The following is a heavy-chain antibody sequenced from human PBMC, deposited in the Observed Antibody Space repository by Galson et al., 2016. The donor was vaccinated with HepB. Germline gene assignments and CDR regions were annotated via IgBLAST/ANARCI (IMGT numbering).Heavy chain of an antibody. CDR2: IHYGGTT. V-gene: IGHV4-39*01. CDR3: ATHKTGPTGSPFDY. J-gene: IGHJ4*02. D-gene: IGHD1-7*01. CDR1: GGSIRSNYY. Sequence: LSLTCTVSGGSIRSNYYWGWIRQPPGQGLEWIGSIHYGGTTQYNPSLKSRVTMTVDTSKNQFSLNLGSVTAADTAFYYCATHKTGPTGSPFDYWGQGALVTDSS.